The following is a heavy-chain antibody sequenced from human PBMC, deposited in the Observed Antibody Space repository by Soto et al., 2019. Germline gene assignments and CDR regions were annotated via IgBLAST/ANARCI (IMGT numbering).Heavy chain of an antibody. V-gene: IGHV4-31*03. D-gene: IGHD1-1*01. CDR3: ARVSVQLTNWFDP. J-gene: IGHJ5*02. Sequence: QVQLQESGPGLVKPSQTLSLTCTVSGGSISSGGYYWSWIRQHPGKGLEWIGYIYYSGSTYYNPSPKSRVTRSVDTSKNQCSLKLSSVTAADTAVYYCARVSVQLTNWFDPWGQGTLVTVSS. CDR2: IYYSGST. CDR1: GGSISSGGYY.